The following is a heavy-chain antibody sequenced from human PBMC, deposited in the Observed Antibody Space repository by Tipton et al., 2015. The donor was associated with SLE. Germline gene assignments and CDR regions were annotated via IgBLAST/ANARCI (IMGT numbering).Heavy chain of an antibody. CDR2: ISATTGRT. CDR1: GFTFSIYA. V-gene: IGHV3-23*01. CDR3: AKPGTYGFFDS. Sequence: GSLRLSCAASGFTFSIYAMNWVRQAPGKGLQWVSSISATTGRTYYADSVKGRFTISRDNSKDTLYLHMNSLRAEDTAVYYCAKPGTYGFFDSWGQGILVTVSS. D-gene: IGHD4-17*01. J-gene: IGHJ5*01.